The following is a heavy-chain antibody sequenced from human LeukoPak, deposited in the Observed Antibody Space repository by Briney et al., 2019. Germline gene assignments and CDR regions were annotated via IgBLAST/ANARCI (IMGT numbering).Heavy chain of an antibody. CDR1: GGSISSGDNY. D-gene: IGHD3-16*02. CDR3: ARVKGYDYVWGSYRPYYGMDV. J-gene: IGHJ6*02. CDR2: IYYSGST. Sequence: TSETLSLSCTVSGGSISSGDNYWSWIRQPPGQGLEWIVYIYYSGSTYYNPSLKSRVTISVDTSKNQFSLKLSSVTAADTAVYYCARVKGYDYVWGSYRPYYGMDVWGQGTTVTVSS. V-gene: IGHV4-30-4*01.